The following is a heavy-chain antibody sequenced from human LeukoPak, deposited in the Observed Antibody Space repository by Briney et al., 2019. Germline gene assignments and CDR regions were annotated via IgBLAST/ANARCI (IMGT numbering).Heavy chain of an antibody. Sequence: ASVKVSCKASGYTFTGYYMHWVRQAPGQGLEWMGWINPNSGGTNYAQKFQGRVTMTRDTSISTAYMELSRLRSDDTAVYYCARDGSGSYYNEWFDPWGQGTLVTVSS. CDR3: ARDGSGSYYNEWFDP. CDR2: INPNSGGT. CDR1: GYTFTGYY. D-gene: IGHD3-10*01. V-gene: IGHV1-2*02. J-gene: IGHJ5*02.